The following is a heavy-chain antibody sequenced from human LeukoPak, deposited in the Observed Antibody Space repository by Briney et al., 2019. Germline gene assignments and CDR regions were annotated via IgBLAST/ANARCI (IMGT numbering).Heavy chain of an antibody. CDR2: ISSSSSYI. J-gene: IGHJ4*02. CDR1: GGSISSSS. Sequence: PSETLSLTCTVSGGSISSSSYYWGWIRQPPGKGLEWVSSISSSSSYIYYADSVKGRFTISRDNAKNSLYLQMNSLRAEDTAVYYCARDLSRQLVPFDYWDQGTLVTVSS. D-gene: IGHD6-13*01. CDR3: ARDLSRQLVPFDY. V-gene: IGHV3-21*01.